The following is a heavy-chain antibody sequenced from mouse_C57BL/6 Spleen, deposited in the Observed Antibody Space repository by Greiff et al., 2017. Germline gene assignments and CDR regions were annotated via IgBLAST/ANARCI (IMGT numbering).Heavy chain of an antibody. CDR3: ARGAYGTTVVALDY. CDR2: INPNNGCT. Sequence: EVQLQQSRPELVKPGASVKISCNASGYTFTDYYMNWVQQSHGKSLEWIGDINPNNGCTRYNQKFKGKAKLNVTKSSSTAYIELRSLPSEDSAVYYCARGAYGTTVVALDYWGEGTTLTVSS. J-gene: IGHJ2*01. D-gene: IGHD1-1*01. V-gene: IGHV1-26*01. CDR1: GYTFTDYY.